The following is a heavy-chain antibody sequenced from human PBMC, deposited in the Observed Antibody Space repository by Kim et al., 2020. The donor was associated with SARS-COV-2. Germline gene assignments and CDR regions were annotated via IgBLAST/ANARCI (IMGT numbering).Heavy chain of an antibody. CDR2: IWYDGSNK. CDR1: GFTFSSYG. D-gene: IGHD6-13*01. Sequence: GGSLRLSCAASGFTFSSYGMHWVRQAPGKGLEWVAVIWYDGSNKYYADSVKGRFTISRDNSKNTLYLQMNSLRAEDTAVYYCARDGLGLAAAIDYWGQGTRVTVSS. V-gene: IGHV3-33*01. J-gene: IGHJ4*02. CDR3: ARDGLGLAAAIDY.